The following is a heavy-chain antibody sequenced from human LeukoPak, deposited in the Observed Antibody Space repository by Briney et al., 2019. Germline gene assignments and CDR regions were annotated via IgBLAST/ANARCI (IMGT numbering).Heavy chain of an antibody. V-gene: IGHV4-4*02. CDR3: ARETVSYEMDV. Sequence: SETLSLTCAVSGGSITSNNWWSWVRQPPGKGLEWIGKIYHSGSTNYNPSLKSRVTISVDKSKSQFSLTLSSVTAADTAVYYCARETVSYEMDVWGQGATVIVSS. CDR1: GGSITSNNW. J-gene: IGHJ6*02. CDR2: IYHSGST. D-gene: IGHD4-17*01.